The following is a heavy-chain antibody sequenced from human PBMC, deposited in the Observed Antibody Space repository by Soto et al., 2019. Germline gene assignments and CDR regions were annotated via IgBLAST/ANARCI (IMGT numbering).Heavy chain of an antibody. CDR3: ESQHWRATNTPNYFDY. CDR2: IFYSGFT. J-gene: IGHJ4*02. D-gene: IGHD3-3*02. CDR1: GHSISSSNYY. Sequence: ASETLSLTCTVSGHSISSSNYYWGWIRQPPGKGLEWIGSIFYSGFTYDNPSLKSRVTMSVDRSKNQFSLRLSSVTAADTGVYYCESQHWRATNTPNYFDYWGQGTQVTVSS. V-gene: IGHV4-39*01.